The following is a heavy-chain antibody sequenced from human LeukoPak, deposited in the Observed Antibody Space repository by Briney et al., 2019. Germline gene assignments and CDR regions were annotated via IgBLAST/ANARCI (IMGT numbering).Heavy chain of an antibody. D-gene: IGHD5-24*01. J-gene: IGHJ4*02. V-gene: IGHV4-59*08. CDR3: SRHSAGRDGLRERGLVFDY. CDR1: GCTISSYY. Sequence: SETLSLTCTVSGCTISSYYWSWVRQPPGKGLEWMGYIYYSGSTNYNPSLMSRVTISVNKTKNHILLQLSIVPAADTAVEYCSRHSAGRDGLRERGLVFDYGNQGTLVTVSS. CDR2: IYYSGST.